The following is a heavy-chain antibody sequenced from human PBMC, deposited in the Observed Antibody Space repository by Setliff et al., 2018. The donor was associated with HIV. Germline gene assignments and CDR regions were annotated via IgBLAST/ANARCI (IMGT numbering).Heavy chain of an antibody. V-gene: IGHV4-59*08. D-gene: IGHD4-17*01. Sequence: SETLSLTCTVSGGSISSYYWSWIRQPPGKGLEWIGYIYYSGSTNYNPSLKSRVTISVDTSKNQFSLKLTSVTASDTAVYYCARAAAGNTGPFDLWGQGIPVTVSS. J-gene: IGHJ4*02. CDR2: IYYSGST. CDR3: ARAAAGNTGPFDL. CDR1: GGSISSYY.